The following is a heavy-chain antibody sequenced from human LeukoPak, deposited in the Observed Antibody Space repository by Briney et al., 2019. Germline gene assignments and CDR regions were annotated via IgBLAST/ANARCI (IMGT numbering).Heavy chain of an antibody. V-gene: IGHV4-39*07. D-gene: IGHD6-6*01. J-gene: IGHJ3*02. Sequence: SETLSLTCTVSGGSISSSSYYWGWIRQPPGKGLEWIGSIYYSGTAYYNRSLKSRVTISVDTSKNQFSLKLSSVTAADTAVYYCARGSSSLLGDAFDIWGQGTMVTVSS. CDR3: ARGSSSLLGDAFDI. CDR1: GGSISSSSYY. CDR2: IYYSGTA.